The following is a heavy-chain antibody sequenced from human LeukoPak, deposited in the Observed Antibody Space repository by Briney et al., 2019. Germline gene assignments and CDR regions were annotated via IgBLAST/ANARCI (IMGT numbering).Heavy chain of an antibody. CDR1: GFTFSSYA. CDR2: ISGSGGST. Sequence: GGSLRLSCAASGFTFSSYAMSWVRQAPGKGLEWVSAISGSGGSTYYADSVKGRFTISRDNSKNTLYLQMNSLRAEDTAVYYCAKDREGGYSYDPNWFDPWGQGTLVTVSS. CDR3: AKDREGGYSYDPNWFDP. V-gene: IGHV3-23*01. J-gene: IGHJ5*02. D-gene: IGHD5-18*01.